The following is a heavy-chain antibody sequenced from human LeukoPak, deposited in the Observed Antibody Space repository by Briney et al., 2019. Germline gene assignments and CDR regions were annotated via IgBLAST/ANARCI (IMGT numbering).Heavy chain of an antibody. V-gene: IGHV1-2*02. CDR2: INPNSGGT. Sequence: ASVKVSCKASGYTFTGYYMHWVRQAPGQGLEWMGWINPNSGGTNYAQKFQGRVTMTRDTSISTAYMELSRLRSDDTAVYYCASLRITIFGVVGWFDPWGQGTLVTVSS. J-gene: IGHJ5*02. CDR3: ASLRITIFGVVGWFDP. D-gene: IGHD3-3*01. CDR1: GYTFTGYY.